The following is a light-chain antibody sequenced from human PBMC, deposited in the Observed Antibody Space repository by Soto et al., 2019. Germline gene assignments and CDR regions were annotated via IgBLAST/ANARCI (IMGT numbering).Light chain of an antibody. Sequence: DIQMTQSPSSLSASVGDRITITCQASQDISNRLNWYHQKPGKAPNXMIYDASNLAAGVPSGFSGSGSGTHCTFTITSLQPEDIGTYYCQNCFTVPYTFGQGTKVDIK. J-gene: IGKJ2*01. V-gene: IGKV1-33*01. CDR2: DAS. CDR3: QNCFTVPYT. CDR1: QDISNR.